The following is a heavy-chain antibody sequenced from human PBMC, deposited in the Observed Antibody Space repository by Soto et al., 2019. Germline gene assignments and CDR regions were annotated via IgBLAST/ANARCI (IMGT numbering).Heavy chain of an antibody. CDR3: AKSSGSFDY. V-gene: IGHV3-30*18. J-gene: IGHJ4*02. CDR1: GFTFSSYG. D-gene: IGHD5-12*01. CDR2: ISYDGSNK. Sequence: GGSLRLSCAASGFTFSSYGMHWVRQAPGKGLEWVAVISYDGSNKYYADSVKGRFTISRDNSKNTLYLQMNSLRAEDTAVYYCAKSSGSFDYWGQGTLVTVSS.